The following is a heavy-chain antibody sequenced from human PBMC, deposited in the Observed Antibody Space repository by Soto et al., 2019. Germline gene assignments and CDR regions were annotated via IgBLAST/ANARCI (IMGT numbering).Heavy chain of an antibody. CDR3: AGSSDDGRDN. D-gene: IGHD1-26*01. J-gene: IGHJ4*02. Sequence: PGGSLRLSCAASGFTLGDFSMNWIRQAPGKGLEWVASISSSSLFIHYADSMKGRFTISRDNAENSLYLQMNSLRAEDTAVYYCAGSSDDGRDNWGQGILVTVSS. V-gene: IGHV3-21*01. CDR1: GFTLGDFS. CDR2: ISSSSLFI.